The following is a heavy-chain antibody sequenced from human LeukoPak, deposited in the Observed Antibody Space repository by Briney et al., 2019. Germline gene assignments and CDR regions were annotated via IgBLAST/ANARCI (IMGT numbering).Heavy chain of an antibody. Sequence: GGSLRLSCAASGFTFSSYAMSWVRQAPGKGLEWVSAIGGSGGSTYYADSVQGRFTISRDNSKNTLYLQMNSLRAEDTAVYYCARDLAWGAFDYWGQGTLVTVSS. D-gene: IGHD7-27*01. CDR2: IGGSGGST. CDR3: ARDLAWGAFDY. V-gene: IGHV3-23*01. CDR1: GFTFSSYA. J-gene: IGHJ4*02.